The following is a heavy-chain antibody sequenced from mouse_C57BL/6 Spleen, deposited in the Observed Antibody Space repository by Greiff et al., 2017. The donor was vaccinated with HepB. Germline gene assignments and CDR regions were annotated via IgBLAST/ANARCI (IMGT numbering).Heavy chain of an antibody. CDR3: ARGGYSGD. J-gene: IGHJ2*01. D-gene: IGHD2-3*01. Sequence: QVQLQQPGAELVKPGASVKLSCKASGYTFTSYWMQWVKQRPGQGLEWIGEIDPSDSYTNYNQKFKGKATLTVDTSSSTAYMQLSSLTSEDSAVYYCARGGYSGDWGQGTTLTVSS. V-gene: IGHV1-50*01. CDR1: GYTFTSYW. CDR2: IDPSDSYT.